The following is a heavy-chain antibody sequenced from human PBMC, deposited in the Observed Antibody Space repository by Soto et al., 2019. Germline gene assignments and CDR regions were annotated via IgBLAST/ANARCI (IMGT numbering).Heavy chain of an antibody. D-gene: IGHD3-10*01. J-gene: IGHJ4*02. V-gene: IGHV4-39*01. CDR2: IYHSGTT. CDR3: ARHDYDSGSYVRY. CDR1: GGSISSTSYY. Sequence: QLQLQESGPGLVKPSETLSLTCTVSGGSISSTSYYWGWIRQPPGKGLEWIGNIYHSGTTYYNPSPTSRVTISVDTSKNQFSLKLTSVTAADTAVYYCARHDYDSGSYVRYWGQGTLVTVSS.